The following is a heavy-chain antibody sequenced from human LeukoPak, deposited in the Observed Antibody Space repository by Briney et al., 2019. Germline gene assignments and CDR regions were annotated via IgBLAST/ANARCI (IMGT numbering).Heavy chain of an antibody. Sequence: GGSLRLSCAASGFTFNTYAMHWVRQAPGKGLEWVALIWYDGSNRDYADSVKGRFTVSRDNSKNTVYLQMNSLSPEDMAVYYCAKCGPYSSKWYFNLIAYWGHGTLVTVSS. CDR3: AKCGPYSSKWYFNLIAY. D-gene: IGHD6-13*01. CDR2: IWYDGSNR. CDR1: GFTFNTYA. V-gene: IGHV3-30*02. J-gene: IGHJ4*01.